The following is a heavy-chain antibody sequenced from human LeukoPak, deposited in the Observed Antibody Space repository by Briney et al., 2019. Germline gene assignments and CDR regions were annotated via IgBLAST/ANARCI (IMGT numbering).Heavy chain of an antibody. CDR3: ARRVRGYYDSSGYYS. CDR2: MNPNSGNT. J-gene: IGHJ4*02. Sequence: ASVKVSCKASGGTFSDYALNWVRQATGQGLEWMGWMNPNSGNTGYAQKFQDRVTMTRNTSISTAYMELSSLRSEDTAVYYCARRVRGYYDSSGYYSWGQGTLVTVSS. D-gene: IGHD3-22*01. CDR1: GGTFSDYA. V-gene: IGHV1-8*01.